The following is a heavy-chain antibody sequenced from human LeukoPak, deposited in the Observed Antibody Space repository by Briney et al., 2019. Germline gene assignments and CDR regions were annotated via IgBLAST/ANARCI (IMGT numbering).Heavy chain of an antibody. Sequence: GGSLRLSCAASGFTFSSYGMHWVRQAPGKGLEWVEFIRYDGSNKYYADSVKGRFTISRDNSKNTLYLQMNSLRAEDTAVYYCAKALVINAYYFDYWGQGTLVTVSS. CDR1: GFTFSSYG. V-gene: IGHV3-30*02. CDR3: AKALVINAYYFDY. D-gene: IGHD3-9*01. CDR2: IRYDGSNK. J-gene: IGHJ4*02.